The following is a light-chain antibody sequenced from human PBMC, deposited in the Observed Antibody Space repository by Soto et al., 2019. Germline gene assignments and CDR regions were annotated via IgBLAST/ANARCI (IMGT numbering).Light chain of an antibody. CDR2: WAS. V-gene: IGKV4-1*01. J-gene: IGKJ1*01. CDR1: QSVLYSSNNKSY. Sequence: DIVMTQSPDSLAVSLGERATINCKSSQSVLYSSNNKSYLAWYQQKPGQPPKLLIYWASTRESGVPDRFSGSGSGTDFTLTISSLQAEDVAVYYCQQYYGTPWTFGQGTRVEIK. CDR3: QQYYGTPWT.